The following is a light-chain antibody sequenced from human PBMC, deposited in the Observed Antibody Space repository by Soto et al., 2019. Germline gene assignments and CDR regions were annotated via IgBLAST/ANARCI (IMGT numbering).Light chain of an antibody. V-gene: IGLV3-21*02. CDR2: DDS. J-gene: IGLJ2*01. CDR1: NIGSKS. Sequence: SYELTQPPSVSVAPGQTARITCGGTNIGSKSVHWYQQKPGQAPVLVVYDDSDRPSGIPERFPGSNSGNTATLTISRVEAGDEADYYCQVWDSSSDHVVFGGGTKLTVL. CDR3: QVWDSSSDHVV.